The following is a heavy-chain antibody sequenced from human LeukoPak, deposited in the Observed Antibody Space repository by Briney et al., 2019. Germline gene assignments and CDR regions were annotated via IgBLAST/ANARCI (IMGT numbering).Heavy chain of an antibody. Sequence: SETLSLTCTVSGGSISSYYWSWIRQPPGKGLEWIGYIYYSGSTNYNPSLKSRVTISVDTSKNQFSLKLSSVTAADTAVYYCARVWSGGYYWGYAFDIWGQGTMVTVSS. D-gene: IGHD3-22*01. CDR1: GGSISSYY. V-gene: IGHV4-59*01. CDR3: ARVWSGGYYWGYAFDI. CDR2: IYYSGST. J-gene: IGHJ3*02.